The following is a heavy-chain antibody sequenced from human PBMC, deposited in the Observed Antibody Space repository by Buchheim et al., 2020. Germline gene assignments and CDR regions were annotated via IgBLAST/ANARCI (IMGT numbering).Heavy chain of an antibody. Sequence: QLQLQESGPGLVKPSETLSLTCTVSGGSISSSSYYWGWIRQPPGKGLEWIGSIYYSGSTYYNPSLKSRVTISVDTSKNQFSLKLSSVTAADTAVYYCARLPTGTTFIHDAFDIWSQGT. CDR3: ARLPTGTTFIHDAFDI. CDR2: IYYSGST. J-gene: IGHJ3*02. CDR1: GGSISSSSYY. V-gene: IGHV4-39*01. D-gene: IGHD1-7*01.